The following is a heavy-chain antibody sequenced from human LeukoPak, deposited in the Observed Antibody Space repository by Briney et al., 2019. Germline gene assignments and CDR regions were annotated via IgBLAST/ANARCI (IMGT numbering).Heavy chain of an antibody. Sequence: SETLSLTCTVSGGSISTYYWSWIRQPPGKGLEWIGNIYYSGSTNYNPSLKSRVTISVDTSKNQFSLKLSSVTAADTAIYYCARPYSSGWRGAFDIWGQETMVTVSS. J-gene: IGHJ3*02. CDR3: ARPYSSGWRGAFDI. V-gene: IGHV4-59*08. CDR1: GGSISTYY. D-gene: IGHD6-19*01. CDR2: IYYSGST.